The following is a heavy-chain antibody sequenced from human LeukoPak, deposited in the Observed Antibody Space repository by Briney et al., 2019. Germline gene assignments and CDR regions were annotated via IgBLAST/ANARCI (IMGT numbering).Heavy chain of an antibody. CDR3: AKTLGITMVRGVIVAWFDP. V-gene: IGHV3-23*01. CDR2: ISGSGGST. Sequence: GGSLRLSCAASGFTFSSYAMSWVRQAPGKGLEWVSAISGSGGSTYYADSAKGRFTISRDNSKNTLYLQMNSLRAEDTAVYYCAKTLGITMVRGVIVAWFDPWGQGTLVTVSS. D-gene: IGHD3-10*01. J-gene: IGHJ5*02. CDR1: GFTFSSYA.